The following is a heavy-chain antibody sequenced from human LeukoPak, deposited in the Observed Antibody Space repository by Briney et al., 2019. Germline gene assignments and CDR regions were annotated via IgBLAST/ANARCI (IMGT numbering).Heavy chain of an antibody. CDR1: GFTFSSYG. J-gene: IGHJ4*02. CDR3: ARGLVFPYSMDFFDY. V-gene: IGHV3-48*03. Sequence: PGGSLRLSCAASGFTFSSYGMNWVRQAPGKGLEWVSYISSSGSTIYYADSVKGRFTISRDNAKNSLYLQMNSLRAEDTAVYYCARGLVFPYSMDFFDYWGQGTLVTVSS. D-gene: IGHD2-15*01. CDR2: ISSSGSTI.